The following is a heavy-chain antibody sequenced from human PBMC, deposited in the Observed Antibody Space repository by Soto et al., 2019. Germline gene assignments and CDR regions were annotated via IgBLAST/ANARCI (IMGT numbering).Heavy chain of an antibody. CDR1: GFSLSTSGVG. CDR3: AHRGRDYDFWSGYYQVDY. J-gene: IGHJ4*02. Sequence: SGPTLVNPTQTLTLTCTSSGFSLSTSGVGVGWIRQPPGKALEWLALIYWNDDKRYSPSLKSRLTITKDTSKNQVALTMTNMDPVDTATYYCAHRGRDYDFWSGYYQVDYWGQGTLVTVSS. V-gene: IGHV2-5*01. D-gene: IGHD3-3*01. CDR2: IYWNDDK.